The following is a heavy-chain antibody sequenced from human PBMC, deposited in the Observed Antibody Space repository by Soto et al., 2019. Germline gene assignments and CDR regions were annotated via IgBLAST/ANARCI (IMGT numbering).Heavy chain of an antibody. CDR1: GFTFSSYG. CDR2: ISYDGSNK. J-gene: IGHJ4*02. D-gene: IGHD3-22*01. CDR3: AKDLSDSSGYYFPLDY. V-gene: IGHV3-30*18. Sequence: GSLRLSCAASGFTFSSYGMHWVRQAPGKGLEWVAVISYDGSNKYYADSVKGRFTISRDNSKNTLYLQMNSLRAEDTAVYYCAKDLSDSSGYYFPLDYWGQGTLVTVSS.